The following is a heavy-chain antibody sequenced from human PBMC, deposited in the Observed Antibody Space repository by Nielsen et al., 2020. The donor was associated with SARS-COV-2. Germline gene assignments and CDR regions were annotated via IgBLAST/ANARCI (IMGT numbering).Heavy chain of an antibody. Sequence: GESLKISCAASGFTFSSYSMNWVRQAPGKGLEWVSYISSSSSTIYYADSVKGRFTISRDNAKNSMYLQMNRLRAGDRAVYYCARGPSAFDLWGQGTLVSVSS. CDR1: GFTFSSYS. V-gene: IGHV3-48*04. CDR3: ARGPSAFDL. J-gene: IGHJ3*01. CDR2: ISSSSSTI.